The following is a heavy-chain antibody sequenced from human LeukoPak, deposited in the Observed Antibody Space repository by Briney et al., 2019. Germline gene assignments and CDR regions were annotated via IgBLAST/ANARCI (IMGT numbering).Heavy chain of an antibody. D-gene: IGHD6-19*01. J-gene: IGHJ4*02. V-gene: IGHV4-61*02. CDR2: IYTSGST. CDR3: ARAGSGWSHFDY. Sequence: PSQTLSLTCTVSGGSISSGSYYWSWIRQPAGKGLEWIGRIYTSGSTNYNPSLKSRVTISVDTSKNQFSLKLSAVTAADTAVYYCARAGSGWSHFDYWGQGTLVTVSS. CDR1: GGSISSGSYY.